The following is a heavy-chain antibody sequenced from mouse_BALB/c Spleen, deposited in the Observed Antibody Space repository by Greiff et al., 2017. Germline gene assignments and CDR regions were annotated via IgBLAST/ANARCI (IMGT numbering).Heavy chain of an antibody. V-gene: IGHV5-4*02. CDR2: ISDGGSYT. Sequence: EVQLVESGGGLVKPGGSLKLSCAASGFTFSDYYMYWVRQTPEKRLEWVATISDGGSYTYYPDSVKGRFTISRDNAKNNLYLQMSSLKSEDTAMYYCARHDYDGAWFAYWGQGTLVTVSA. CDR1: GFTFSDYY. J-gene: IGHJ3*01. CDR3: ARHDYDGAWFAY. D-gene: IGHD2-4*01.